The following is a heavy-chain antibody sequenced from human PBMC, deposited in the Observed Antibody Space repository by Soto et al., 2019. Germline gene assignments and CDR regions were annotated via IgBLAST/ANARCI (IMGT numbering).Heavy chain of an antibody. V-gene: IGHV4-34*01. D-gene: IGHD3-10*01. CDR3: ARAQSIRGVIIVPYYFDY. CDR1: GVSFSCYY. CDR2: INHSGST. Sequence: SETLSVTCGVEGVSFSCYYLILIRQPPGRGLEWIGEINHSGSTSYNPSLKSRVTISVDTSKNQFSLKLSSVTAADTAVYYCARAQSIRGVIIVPYYFDYWGQGTLVTVSS. J-gene: IGHJ4*02.